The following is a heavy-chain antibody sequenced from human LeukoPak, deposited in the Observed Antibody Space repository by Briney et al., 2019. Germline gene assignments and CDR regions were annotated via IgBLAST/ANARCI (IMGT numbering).Heavy chain of an antibody. V-gene: IGHV3-21*01. CDR3: ARVNPQRPYCSSTSCFVDAFDI. Sequence: PGGSLRLSCAASGFTFSSYSMNWVRQAAGKGLERVSSISSSSSYIYYADSVKGRFTISRDNAKNSLSLQMNSLRAEDTAVYYCARVNPQRPYCSSTSCFVDAFDIWGQGTMVTVSS. D-gene: IGHD2-2*01. CDR1: GFTFSSYS. CDR2: ISSSSSYI. J-gene: IGHJ3*02.